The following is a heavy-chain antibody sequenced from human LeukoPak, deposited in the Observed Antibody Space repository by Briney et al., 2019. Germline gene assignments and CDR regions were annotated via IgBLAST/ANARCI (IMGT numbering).Heavy chain of an antibody. V-gene: IGHV3-9*01. CDR1: GFTFDGYA. CDR3: AKGYCSTTSCSNWFDP. CDR2: ISWNSGTI. D-gene: IGHD2-2*01. Sequence: GGSLRLSCAASGFTFDGYAMHWVRQAPGKGLEWVSGISWNSGTIGYADSVKGRFTISRDSAKNSLYLQMNSLRTEDTALYYCAKGYCSTTSCSNWFDPWGQGTLVTVSS. J-gene: IGHJ5*02.